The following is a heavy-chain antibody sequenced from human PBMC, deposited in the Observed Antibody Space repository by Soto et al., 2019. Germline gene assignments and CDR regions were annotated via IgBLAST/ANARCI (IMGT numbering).Heavy chain of an antibody. Sequence: QVQLVQSGAEVKKPGSSVKVSCKASGGTFSSDSFSWVRQAPGQGLEWMGGIIQMFDTPIYAQKFQDRVKITADEPTSTAYMQLSSLRSGDTAVYYCARSVCLDRDFNYWGQGSLVTVSS. V-gene: IGHV1-69*12. CDR2: IIQMFDTP. J-gene: IGHJ4*02. D-gene: IGHD3-16*01. CDR1: GGTFSSDS. CDR3: ARSVCLDRDFNY.